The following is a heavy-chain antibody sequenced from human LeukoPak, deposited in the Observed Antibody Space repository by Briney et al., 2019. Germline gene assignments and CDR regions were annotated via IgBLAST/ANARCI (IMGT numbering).Heavy chain of an antibody. CDR1: GVSISSGGYY. J-gene: IGHJ4*02. CDR2: IYYSGST. CDR3: ARGPVRDYSNY. V-gene: IGHV4-31*03. Sequence: KPSETLSLTCTVSGVSISSGGYYWSWIPQHPGKGLEWIGYIYYSGSTYYNPSLKSRLTISLDTSNNQFSLKLSSVTAADTAVYYCARGPVRDYSNYWGRGTLVTVSS. D-gene: IGHD4-11*01.